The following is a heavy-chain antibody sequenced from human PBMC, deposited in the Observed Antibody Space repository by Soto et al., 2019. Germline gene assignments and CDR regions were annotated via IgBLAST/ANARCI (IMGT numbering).Heavy chain of an antibody. J-gene: IGHJ6*03. D-gene: IGHD2-15*01. CDR2: ISTTGSTI. V-gene: IGHV3-48*01. CDR3: ARYKGYCSGGSCYYYYYMDV. Sequence: VSYISTTGSTIYYADSVKGRFTISRDNAKNSLYLQMTSLRAEDTAVYYCARYKGYCSGGSCYYYYYMDVWGKGTTVTVSS.